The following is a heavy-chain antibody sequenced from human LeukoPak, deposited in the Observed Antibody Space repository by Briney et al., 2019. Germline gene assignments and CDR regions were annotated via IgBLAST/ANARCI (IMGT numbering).Heavy chain of an antibody. V-gene: IGHV3-21*01. D-gene: IGHD6-13*01. CDR2: ISPASSDT. CDR3: ARSLISSWHYFDY. Sequence: TGGSLRLSCAASGFTFSSYSMNWVRQAPGKGLEWVSSISPASSDTYYADSVKGRFTISRDNAKNSLYLQMNSLRAEDTAVYYCARSLISSWHYFDYWGQGTLVTVSS. J-gene: IGHJ4*02. CDR1: GFTFSSYS.